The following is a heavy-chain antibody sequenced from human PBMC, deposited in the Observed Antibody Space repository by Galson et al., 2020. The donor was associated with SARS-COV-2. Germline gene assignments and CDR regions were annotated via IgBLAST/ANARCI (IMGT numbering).Heavy chain of an antibody. Sequence: QLGEPLKITCVASAFTLNDHYMDWVRQAPGKALEWVGRARNKNSGYTTDSAASVKGRFTVSKDDSKSSLYLQMDSLKSEDTAVYYCTRLTGTAFDYWGQGTLVTVAS. J-gene: IGHJ4*02. CDR2: ARNKNSGYTT. CDR3: TRLTGTAFDY. CDR1: AFTLNDHY. V-gene: IGHV3-72*01. D-gene: IGHD1-20*01.